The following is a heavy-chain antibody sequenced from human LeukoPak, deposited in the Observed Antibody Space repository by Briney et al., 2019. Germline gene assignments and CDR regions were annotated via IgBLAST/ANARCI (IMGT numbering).Heavy chain of an antibody. J-gene: IGHJ4*02. CDR1: GYTFTSYG. D-gene: IGHD6-19*01. V-gene: IGHV1-18*01. CDR3: ATSRGYSSYLDY. CDR2: ISAYNGNT. Sequence: ASVKVSCKASGYTFTSYGISWVRQAPGQGLEWMGWISAYNGNTNYAQKLQGRVTMTEDTSTDTAYMELSSLRSEDTAVYYCATSRGYSSYLDYWGQGTLVTVSS.